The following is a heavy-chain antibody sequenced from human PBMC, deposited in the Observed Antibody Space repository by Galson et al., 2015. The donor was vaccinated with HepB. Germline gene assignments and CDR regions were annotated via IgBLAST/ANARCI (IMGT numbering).Heavy chain of an antibody. CDR3: ATGFKLAGAA. CDR1: GFTFSSFA. J-gene: IGHJ5*02. D-gene: IGHD6-19*01. CDR2: ISKSATVT. Sequence: SLRLSCAASGFTFSSFAMSWVRQPPGKVLEWVSSISKSATVTYYVDSVKGRFTISRDDSKSTLYLQMNGLRAEDTAIYYCATGFKLAGAAWGQGTLVTVSS. V-gene: IGHV3-23*01.